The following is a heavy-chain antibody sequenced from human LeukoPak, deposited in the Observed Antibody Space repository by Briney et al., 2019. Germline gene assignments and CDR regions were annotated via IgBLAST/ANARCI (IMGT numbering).Heavy chain of an antibody. CDR3: TRWRGYSSGWSGPFDD. Sequence: ASVKVSCKASGYSFTGHYMHWVRQAPGQGLEWMGWIHPNSGGTNYAQNFQGRVTMTRDTSISTGYMELSRLTSDDSAIYYCTRWRGYSSGWSGPFDDWGQGTLVTVSS. J-gene: IGHJ4*02. V-gene: IGHV1-2*02. D-gene: IGHD6-19*01. CDR1: GYSFTGHY. CDR2: IHPNSGGT.